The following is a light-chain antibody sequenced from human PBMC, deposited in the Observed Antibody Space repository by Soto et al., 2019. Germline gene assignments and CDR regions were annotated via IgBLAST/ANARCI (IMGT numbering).Light chain of an antibody. CDR3: QVWDSSSVV. J-gene: IGLJ2*01. CDR2: YDS. Sequence: LTQPPSVSVAPGKTARLTCGGNNIGSKSVHWYQQKPGQAPVLVIYYDSDRPSGIPERFSGSNSGNTATLTISRVEAGDEADYYCQVWDSSSVVFGGGTKLTVL. V-gene: IGLV3-21*04. CDR1: NIGSKS.